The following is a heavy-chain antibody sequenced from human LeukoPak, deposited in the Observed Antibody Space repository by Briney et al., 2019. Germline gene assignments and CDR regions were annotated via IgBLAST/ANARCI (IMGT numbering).Heavy chain of an antibody. Sequence: PSETLSLTCTVSGGSISSYYWSWIRQPPGKGLEWIGYIYYSGSTNYNPSLKSRVTISVDTSKNQFSLKLSSVTAADTAVYYCARGGTYRWYYFDYWGQGTLVTVSS. J-gene: IGHJ4*02. CDR3: ARGGTYRWYYFDY. V-gene: IGHV4-59*01. CDR1: GGSISSYY. CDR2: IYYSGST. D-gene: IGHD3-16*02.